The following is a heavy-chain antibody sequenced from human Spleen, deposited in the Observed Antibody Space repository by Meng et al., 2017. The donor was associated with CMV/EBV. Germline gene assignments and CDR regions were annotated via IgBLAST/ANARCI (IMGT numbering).Heavy chain of an antibody. CDR3: ASLTNWSFDY. CDR2: IYSGGST. Sequence: GGSLRLSCAASEFTFSNYMSWVRQAPGRGLEWVSLIYSGGSTYYADSVKGRFTISRDISRNTLNLQMNSLRAEDTAVYYCASLTNWSFDYWGLGTLVTVSS. J-gene: IGHJ4*02. V-gene: IGHV3-53*01. D-gene: IGHD1-20*01. CDR1: EFTFSNY.